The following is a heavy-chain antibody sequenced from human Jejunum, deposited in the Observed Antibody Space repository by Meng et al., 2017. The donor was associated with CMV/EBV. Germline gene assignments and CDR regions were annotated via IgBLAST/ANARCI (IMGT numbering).Heavy chain of an antibody. J-gene: IGHJ4*02. V-gene: IGHV3-53*01. D-gene: IGHD4-11*01. Sequence: ASGFSVTSNYMTWVRQAPGKGLEWVSFIRTDGSTTYTASVQGRFTISRDNSKNTVYLQMNSLRAEDTALYYCARACRQVSNCYLDSWGQGTQVTVSS. CDR3: ARACRQVSNCYLDS. CDR2: IRTDGST. CDR1: GFSVTSNY.